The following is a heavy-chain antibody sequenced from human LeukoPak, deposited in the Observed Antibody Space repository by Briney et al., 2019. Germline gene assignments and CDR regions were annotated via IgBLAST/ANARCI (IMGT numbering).Heavy chain of an antibody. D-gene: IGHD3-22*01. CDR1: GYTFTSYY. Sequence: GASVKVSCKASGYTFTSYYMHWVRQAPGQGLEWMGIINPSGGSTSYAQKFQGRVTMTRDTSTSTVYMELSSLRSEVKAVYYCAYSSGYRGAFDIWGQGTMVTVSS. CDR3: AYSSGYRGAFDI. J-gene: IGHJ3*02. CDR2: INPSGGST. V-gene: IGHV1-46*01.